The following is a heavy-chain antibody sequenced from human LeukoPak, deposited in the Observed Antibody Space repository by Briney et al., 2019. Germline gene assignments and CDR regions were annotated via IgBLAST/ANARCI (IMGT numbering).Heavy chain of an antibody. V-gene: IGHV3-33*06. J-gene: IGHJ4*02. CDR1: GFTFSSYG. CDR2: IWYDGSNK. Sequence: GGSLRLSCAASGFTFSSYGMHWVRQAPGKGLEWVAVIWYDGSNKYYADSVKGRFTISRDNSKNTLYLQMNSLRAEDTAVYYCAKDGWNKWLALFDYWGQGTLVTVSS. D-gene: IGHD6-19*01. CDR3: AKDGWNKWLALFDY.